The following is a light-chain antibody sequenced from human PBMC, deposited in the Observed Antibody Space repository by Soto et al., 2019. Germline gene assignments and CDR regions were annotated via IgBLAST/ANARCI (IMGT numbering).Light chain of an antibody. Sequence: QSVLTQPASVSGSPGQSITISCTGTSSDVGGYNYVSWYQQHPGKVPKLMIFEVSNRPSGVSNRFSGSKSGNPASLTISGLQAEDEADYYCCLYAVTFYVFGTGTKVTVL. CDR2: EVS. V-gene: IGLV2-14*01. CDR3: CLYAVTFYV. CDR1: SSDVGGYNY. J-gene: IGLJ1*01.